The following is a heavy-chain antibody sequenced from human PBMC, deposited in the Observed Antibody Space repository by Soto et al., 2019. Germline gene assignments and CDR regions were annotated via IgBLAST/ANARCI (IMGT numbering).Heavy chain of an antibody. Sequence: SETLSLTCAVYGGSFSGYYWSWIRQPPGKGLEWIGEINHSGSTNYNPSLKSRVTISVDTSKNQFSLKLSSVTAADTAVYYCAVAARGRYYYYYGMDVWGQGTTVTVSS. CDR1: GGSFSGYY. D-gene: IGHD6-25*01. CDR3: AVAARGRYYYYYGMDV. V-gene: IGHV4-34*01. J-gene: IGHJ6*02. CDR2: INHSGST.